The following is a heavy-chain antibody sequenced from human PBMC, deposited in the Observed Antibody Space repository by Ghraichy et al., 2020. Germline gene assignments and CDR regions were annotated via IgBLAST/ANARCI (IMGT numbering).Heavy chain of an antibody. CDR3: ARRQTGDNAFDI. CDR2: IYYSGST. J-gene: IGHJ3*02. Sequence: SETLSLTCTVSGGSISSSSFYWVWIRQPPGKGLEWIGRIYYSGSTYYNPSLKSRVTISVDSSKNQFSLKLSSVTAADTAVYFCARRQTGDNAFDIWGQGTMVTVSS. CDR1: GGSISSSSFY. D-gene: IGHD7-27*01. V-gene: IGHV4-39*01.